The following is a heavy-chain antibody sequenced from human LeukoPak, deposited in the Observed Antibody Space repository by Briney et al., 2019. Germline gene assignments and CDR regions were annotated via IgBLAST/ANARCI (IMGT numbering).Heavy chain of an antibody. CDR3: ARANFLSEDYYDSSGYVGYFDY. V-gene: IGHV4-59*12. CDR1: GGSISPYY. D-gene: IGHD3-22*01. CDR2: VYYSGST. J-gene: IGHJ4*02. Sequence: SETLSLTCTASGGSISPYYWSWIRQPPGKGLEWIGSVYYSGSTYYNPSLKSRVTISVDTSKNQFSLKLSSVTAADTAVYYCARANFLSEDYYDSSGYVGYFDYWGQGTLVTVSS.